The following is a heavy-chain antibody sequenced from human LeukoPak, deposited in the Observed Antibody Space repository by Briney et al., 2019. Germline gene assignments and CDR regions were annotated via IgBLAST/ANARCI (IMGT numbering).Heavy chain of an antibody. V-gene: IGHV1-8*01. J-gene: IGHJ6*02. D-gene: IGHD1-14*01. CDR2: MNPNSGNT. CDR3: ARTGVAYYYYGMDV. CDR1: GYTFTSYG. Sequence: VASVKVSCKASGYTFTSYGINWVRQATGQGLEWMGWMNPNSGNTGYAQKFQGRVTMTRNTSISTAYMELSSLRSEDTAVYYCARTGVAYYYYGMDVWGQGTTVTVSS.